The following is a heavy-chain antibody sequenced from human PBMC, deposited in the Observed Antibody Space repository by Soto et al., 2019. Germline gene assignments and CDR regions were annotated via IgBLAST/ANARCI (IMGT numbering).Heavy chain of an antibody. D-gene: IGHD6-19*01. CDR2: IYHSGNT. V-gene: IGHV4-4*02. J-gene: IGHJ4*02. CDR1: GGSISGSSW. Sequence: SETLSLTCAVSGGSISGSSWWSWIRQSPGKGLEWIGEIYHSGNTNYNPSLKSRVSISVDTSKNQFSLEIYSVTASDTVIYYCARDPGRAVALDWGEGTLVTVSS. CDR3: ARDPGRAVALD.